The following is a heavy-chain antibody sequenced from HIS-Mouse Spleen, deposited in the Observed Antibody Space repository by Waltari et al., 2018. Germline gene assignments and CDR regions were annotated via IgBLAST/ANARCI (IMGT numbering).Heavy chain of an antibody. CDR3: ARGALRGSYYWGEYFQH. V-gene: IGHV4-34*01. CDR2: INHSGST. J-gene: IGHJ1*01. Sequence: QVQLQQWGAGLLKPSEPLSLTCAVYGGSFSGYYWSWIRQPPGKGLEWIGEINHSGSTNYNPSLKSRVTISVDTSKNQFSLKLSSVTAADTAVYYCARGALRGSYYWGEYFQHWGQGTLVTVSS. CDR1: GGSFSGYY. D-gene: IGHD1-26*01.